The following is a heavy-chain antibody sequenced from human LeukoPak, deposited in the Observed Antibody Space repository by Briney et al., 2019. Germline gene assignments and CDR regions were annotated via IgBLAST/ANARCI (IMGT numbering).Heavy chain of an antibody. V-gene: IGHV3-7*01. Sequence: GGSLRLSCAASGFTFSSYWMSWVRQAPGKGLEWVANIKQDGSEKYYVDSVKGRFTISRDNAKNSLYLQMNSLRAEDTAVYYCARRVLAVPAAIPLFFDYWGQGTLVTVSS. CDR2: IKQDGSEK. CDR3: ARRVLAVPAAIPLFFDY. J-gene: IGHJ4*02. CDR1: GFTFSSYW. D-gene: IGHD2-2*02.